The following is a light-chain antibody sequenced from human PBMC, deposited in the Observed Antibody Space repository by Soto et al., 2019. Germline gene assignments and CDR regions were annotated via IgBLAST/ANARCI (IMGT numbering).Light chain of an antibody. CDR3: SSYTSSSTRV. CDR1: SSDVGGYNY. CDR2: DVD. J-gene: IGLJ1*01. Sequence: QSVLTQPASVSGSPGQSITISCTGTSSDVGGYNYVSWYQQYPGKAPKLVIYDVDNRPSGVSHRFSGSKSGNTASLTISGLQAEDEADYYCSSYTSSSTRVFGTGTKVTVL. V-gene: IGLV2-14*03.